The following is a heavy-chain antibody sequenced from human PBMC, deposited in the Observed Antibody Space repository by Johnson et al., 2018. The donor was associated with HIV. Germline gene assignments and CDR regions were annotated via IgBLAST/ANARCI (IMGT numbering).Heavy chain of an antibody. CDR2: IKQDGSEK. CDR1: GFTFSSHA. D-gene: IGHD2-8*02. J-gene: IGHJ3*01. CDR3: ARRSASSGGFDL. V-gene: IGHV3-7*01. Sequence: EVQLVESGGGVVQPGRSLRLSCAASGFTFSSHAMHWVRQAPGRGLERVANIKQDGSEKYYVDSVKGRFTISRDNAKNSLYLQMNSLRAGDTAVYYCARRSASSGGFDLWGQGTMVTVSS.